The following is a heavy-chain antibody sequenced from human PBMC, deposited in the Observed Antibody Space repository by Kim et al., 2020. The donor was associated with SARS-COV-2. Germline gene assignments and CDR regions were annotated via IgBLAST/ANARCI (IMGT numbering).Heavy chain of an antibody. Sequence: GNTKYSQKFQGRVTITRDTSASTAYMELSSLRSEDTAVYYCARDRGAFDIWGQGTMVTVSS. J-gene: IGHJ3*02. CDR3: ARDRGAFDI. V-gene: IGHV1-3*01. CDR2: GNT.